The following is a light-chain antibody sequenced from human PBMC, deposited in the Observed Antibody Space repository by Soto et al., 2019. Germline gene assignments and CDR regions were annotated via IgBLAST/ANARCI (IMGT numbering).Light chain of an antibody. CDR2: DVS. CDR1: SSDVGGYNY. V-gene: IGLV2-11*01. CDR3: CSYAGGYTGV. J-gene: IGLJ1*01. Sequence: QSALTQPRSVSGSPGQSVTISCTGTSSDVGGYNYVSWYQQHPGKAPKLLIYDVSKRPSGVPDRFSGSKSGNTASLTISGLQAEDEADYYCCSYAGGYTGVVGTGTKVTVL.